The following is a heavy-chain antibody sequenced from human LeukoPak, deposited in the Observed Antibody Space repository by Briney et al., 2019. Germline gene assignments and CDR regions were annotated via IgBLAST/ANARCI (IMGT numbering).Heavy chain of an antibody. J-gene: IGHJ6*02. V-gene: IGHV4-59*08. D-gene: IGHD6-19*01. CDR1: GGSIRSYY. CDR3: ARCKGGWSDHYYGLDV. Sequence: SETLSLTCTVSGGSIRSYYWSWIRQPPGKGLEYIWYIYYSGSTNYNPSLKSRVTILVDTSKNQFFLKLSSVTAADTAVYYCARCKGGWSDHYYGLDVWGQGTTVTVSS. CDR2: IYYSGST.